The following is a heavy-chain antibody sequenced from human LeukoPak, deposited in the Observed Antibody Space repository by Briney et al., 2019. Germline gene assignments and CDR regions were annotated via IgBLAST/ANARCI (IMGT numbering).Heavy chain of an antibody. D-gene: IGHD1-26*01. CDR3: AKLVGATLGDY. CDR2: ISGSGGST. J-gene: IGHJ4*02. V-gene: IGHV3-23*01. CDR1: GFTFSSYS. Sequence: GGSLRLSCAASGFTFSSYSMNWVRQAPGKGLEWVSAISGSGGSTYYADSVKGRFTISRGNSKNTLYLQMNGLRAEDTAVYYCAKLVGATLGDYWGQGTLVTVSS.